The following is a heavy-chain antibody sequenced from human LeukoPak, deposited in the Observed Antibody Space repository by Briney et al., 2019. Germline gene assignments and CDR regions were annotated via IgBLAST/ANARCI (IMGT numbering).Heavy chain of an antibody. J-gene: IGHJ4*02. CDR3: ARVSLGPADEMQVRGVIDY. CDR1: GYTFTSYG. V-gene: IGHV1-18*01. CDR2: ISAYNGNT. D-gene: IGHD3-10*01. Sequence: GASVKVSCKASGYTFTSYGISWVRQAPGQGLEWMGWISAYNGNTNYAQKLQGRVTMTTDTSTSTAYMELRSLRSDDTAVYYCARVSLGPADEMQVRGVIDYWGQGTLVTVSS.